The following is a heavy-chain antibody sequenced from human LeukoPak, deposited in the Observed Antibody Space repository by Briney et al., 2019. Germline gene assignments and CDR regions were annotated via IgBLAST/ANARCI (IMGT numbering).Heavy chain of an antibody. CDR3: ARDSGYDAFDI. D-gene: IGHD3-22*01. Sequence: GGSLRLSCEVSGFTFSSYSMNWVRQAPGKGLEWVSYISSSSSTIYYADSVKGRFTISRDNAKNSLYLQMNGLRAEDTAVYYCARDSGYDAFDIWGQGTMVTVSS. V-gene: IGHV3-48*01. CDR1: GFTFSSYS. J-gene: IGHJ3*02. CDR2: ISSSSSTI.